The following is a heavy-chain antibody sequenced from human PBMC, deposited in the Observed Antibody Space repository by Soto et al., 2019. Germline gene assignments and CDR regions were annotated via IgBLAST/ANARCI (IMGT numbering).Heavy chain of an antibody. CDR2: IVVGSGNA. D-gene: IGHD6-13*01. CDR3: AAAILGQPPYFYGMDV. V-gene: IGHV1-58*01. J-gene: IGHJ6*02. Sequence: QMQLVQSGPEVKKPGTSVKVSCKASGFTLISSAVQWVRQARGQGLEWIGWIVVGSGNANYAQKIQERVTISRDMSTSTVYMELSSLRSEDTAVYYCAAAILGQPPYFYGMDVWGQGTTVTVPS. CDR1: GFTLISSA.